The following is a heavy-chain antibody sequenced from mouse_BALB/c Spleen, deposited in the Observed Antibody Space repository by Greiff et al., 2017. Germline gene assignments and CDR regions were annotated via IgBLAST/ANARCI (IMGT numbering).Heavy chain of an antibody. D-gene: IGHD1-1*01. Sequence: EVMLVESGGGLVQPGGSRKLSCAASGFTFSSFGMHWVRQAPEKGLEWVAYISSGSSTIYYADTVKGRFTISRDNPKNTLFLQMTSLRSEDTAMYYCASSSYGTSFDYWGQGTTLTVSS. CDR1: GFTFSSFG. V-gene: IGHV5-17*02. J-gene: IGHJ2*01. CDR2: ISSGSSTI. CDR3: ASSSYGTSFDY.